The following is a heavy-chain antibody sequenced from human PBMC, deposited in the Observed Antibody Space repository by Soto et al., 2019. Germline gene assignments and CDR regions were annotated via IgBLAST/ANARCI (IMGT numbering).Heavy chain of an antibody. CDR2: INADNGNT. D-gene: IGHD6-13*01. CDR1: GYTFTTYT. V-gene: IGHV1-3*01. J-gene: IGHJ4*02. CDR3: ARGYSNTWAGGFGY. Sequence: QVHLVQSGAEVKKPGASVKVSCKASGYTFTTYTIHWVRQAPGQRLEWMGWINADNGNTKYSRKFQGRVTITRDTSARTAYMELSSLRSEDTAVYYCARGYSNTWAGGFGYWGQGALVTVSS.